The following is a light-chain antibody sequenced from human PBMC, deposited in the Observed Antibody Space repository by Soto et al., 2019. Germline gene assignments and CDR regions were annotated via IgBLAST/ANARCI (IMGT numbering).Light chain of an antibody. J-gene: IGKJ4*01. V-gene: IGKV3-15*01. CDR2: DAS. CDR1: HSAASA. Sequence: EIVLTQSPATLSVSPGGRATLSYRASHSAASAVAWYQQKPGQAPRLLIYDASTRATGIPARFSGSGSATEFTLTISSLQSEDFAVYSCQQYRDWPLTFGGGTKVDI. CDR3: QQYRDWPLT.